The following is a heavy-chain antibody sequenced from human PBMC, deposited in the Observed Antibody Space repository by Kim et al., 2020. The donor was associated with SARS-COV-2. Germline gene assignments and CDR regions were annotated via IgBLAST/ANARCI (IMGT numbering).Heavy chain of an antibody. J-gene: IGHJ5*02. D-gene: IGHD3-22*01. CDR3: AGHYYDTSLGFDP. V-gene: IGHV4-31*03. CDR1: GGSISSGGYY. Sequence: SETLSLTCTVSGGSISSGGYYWSWIRQHPGKGLEWIGYIYYSGSTYYNPSLKSRVTISVDTSKNQFSLKLSSVTAADTAVYYCAGHYYDTSLGFDPWGQGTLVTVSS. CDR2: IYYSGST.